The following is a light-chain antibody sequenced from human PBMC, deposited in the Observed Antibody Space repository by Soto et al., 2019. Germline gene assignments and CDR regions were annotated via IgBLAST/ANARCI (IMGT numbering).Light chain of an antibody. Sequence: DVEMTQSPLYMPVTLGQQASRSCSSSQSLVYSDGNTFLNWFQQRPGQSPRRLIYKVSNRDSGVPDRFSGSGSGTDFTLNISRVEAEDIGVYYCLEGTHWPWTVGNGTKVAIK. CDR2: KVS. V-gene: IGKV2-30*01. J-gene: IGKJ1*01. CDR1: QSLVYSDGNTF. CDR3: LEGTHWPWT.